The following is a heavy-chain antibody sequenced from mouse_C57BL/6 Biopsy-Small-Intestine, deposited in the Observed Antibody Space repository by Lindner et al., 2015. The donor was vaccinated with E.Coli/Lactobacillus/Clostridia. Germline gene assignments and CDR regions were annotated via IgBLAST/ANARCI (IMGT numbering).Heavy chain of an antibody. D-gene: IGHD1-1*01. CDR1: GYTFTDYN. Sequence: VQLQESGPELVKPGASVKMSCKASGYTFTDYNMHWVKQSHGKSLEWIGYINPNNGGTNYNQKFKGKATLTVNKSSSTAYMELRSLTSEDSAVCARDYYGSRVDYWGQGTSVTVSS. V-gene: IGHV1-22*01. CDR3: DYYGSRVDY. CDR2: INPNNGGT. J-gene: IGHJ4*01.